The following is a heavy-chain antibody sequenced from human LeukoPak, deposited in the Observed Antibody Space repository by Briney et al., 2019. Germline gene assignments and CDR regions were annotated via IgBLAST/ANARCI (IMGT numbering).Heavy chain of an antibody. V-gene: IGHV3-7*01. J-gene: IGHJ4*02. CDR1: GFTFNTYW. D-gene: IGHD2-8*01. CDR2: VRPDGREQ. Sequence: GGSLRLSCSASGFTFNTYWMSWVRQAPGKGLQWVANVRPDGREQRYVDSVKGRFTISRDNAKNTLYLQMNSLRAEDTAVYYCVRGGGGVFDYWGQGTLVTVSS. CDR3: VRGGGGVFDY.